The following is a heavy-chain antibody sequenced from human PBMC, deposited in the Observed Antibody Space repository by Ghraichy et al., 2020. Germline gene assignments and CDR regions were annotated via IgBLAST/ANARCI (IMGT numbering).Heavy chain of an antibody. J-gene: IGHJ6*02. D-gene: IGHD3-22*01. CDR1: GGSISSYY. CDR2: IYTSGST. V-gene: IGHV4-4*07. Sequence: SETLSLTCTVSGGSISSYYWSWIRQPAGKGLEWIGRIYTSGSTNYNPSLKSRVTMSVDTSKNQFSLKLSSVTAADTAVYYCARESWTPVVTPDYGMDVWGQGTTVTVSS. CDR3: ARESWTPVVTPDYGMDV.